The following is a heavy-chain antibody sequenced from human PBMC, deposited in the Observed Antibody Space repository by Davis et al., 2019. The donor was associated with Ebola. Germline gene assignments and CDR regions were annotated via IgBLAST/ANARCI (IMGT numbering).Heavy chain of an antibody. D-gene: IGHD4-17*01. CDR3: ARGQCGDYVDY. CDR2: IYYSGST. V-gene: IGHV4-61*01. CDR1: GGSISSSSYY. J-gene: IGHJ4*02. Sequence: MPSETLSLTCTVSGGSISSSSYYWSWIRQPPGKGLEWIGYIYYSGSTNYNPSLKSRVTISVDTSKNQFSLKLSSVTAADTAVYYCARGQCGDYVDYWGQGTLVTVSS.